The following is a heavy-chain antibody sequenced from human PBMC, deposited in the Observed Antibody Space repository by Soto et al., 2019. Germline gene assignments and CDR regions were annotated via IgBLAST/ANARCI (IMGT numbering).Heavy chain of an antibody. Sequence: PGGSLRLSCAASGFTFSSYGMYWVRQAPGKGLEWVALVSSERSNKHYADSVKGRFTISRDNSKNTLYLQMDSLRAEDTAVYYCAKATVSTGYYYAMDVWGHGTTVTVSS. CDR1: GFTFSSYG. J-gene: IGHJ6*02. D-gene: IGHD4-4*01. CDR2: VSSERSNK. V-gene: IGHV3-30*18. CDR3: AKATVSTGYYYAMDV.